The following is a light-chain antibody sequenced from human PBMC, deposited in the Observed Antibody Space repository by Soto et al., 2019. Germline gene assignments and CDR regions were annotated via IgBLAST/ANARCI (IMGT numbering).Light chain of an antibody. V-gene: IGKV1-39*01. J-gene: IGKJ1*01. CDR2: AAS. CDR1: QNINYY. Sequence: DIQMTQSPSSLSASVGDRVTITCRASQNINYYLNWYQQKPGKAPKLLIYAASSLQSGVPSRFSGSGSGTDFTLTISSLQPEDFATYYCQQSYSTLWTFGQGTKVEIK. CDR3: QQSYSTLWT.